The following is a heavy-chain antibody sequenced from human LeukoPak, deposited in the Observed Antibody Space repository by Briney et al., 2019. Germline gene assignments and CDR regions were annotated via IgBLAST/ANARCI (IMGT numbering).Heavy chain of an antibody. V-gene: IGHV4-4*07. CDR2: VNLQGST. Sequence: SETLSLTCTVSGGSISSYYWSWIRQPAGKGLEWIGEVNLQGSTNYNPSLMGRVAISVDTSENHLSLQLTSVTAADTAVYYCAREGGPYRPLDYSGQGTLVTVSS. J-gene: IGHJ4*02. CDR1: GGSISSYY. CDR3: AREGGPYRPLDY.